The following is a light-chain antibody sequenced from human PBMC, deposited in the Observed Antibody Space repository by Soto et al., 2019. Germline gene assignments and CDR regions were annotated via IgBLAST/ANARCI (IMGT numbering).Light chain of an antibody. CDR2: GAS. V-gene: IGKV3-15*01. Sequence: EIVMTQSPATLSVSPGERATLSCRASQSISSSLAWYQQKPGQAPRLLIYGASTRATGIPARFSGSGSGTEFTLTISSLQSEDFAVYYCQQYNNGPPSTFGQGTKLEIK. CDR1: QSISSS. CDR3: QQYNNGPPST. J-gene: IGKJ2*01.